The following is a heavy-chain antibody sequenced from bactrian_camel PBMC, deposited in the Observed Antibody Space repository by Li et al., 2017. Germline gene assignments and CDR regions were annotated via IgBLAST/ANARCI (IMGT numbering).Heavy chain of an antibody. CDR2: ISWSGGVT. V-gene: IGHV3S42*01. Sequence: DVQLVESGGGLVQPGGSLRLSCAASGFTLSSYPMSWVRQAPGKGLEWVPGISWSGGVTNYANSVKGQFTISRDNAKNTLYLQMNSLKSEDTALYYCATAPGGSWYFGMDYWGKGTQVTVS. J-gene: IGHJ7*01. D-gene: IGHD6*01. CDR1: GFTLSSYP.